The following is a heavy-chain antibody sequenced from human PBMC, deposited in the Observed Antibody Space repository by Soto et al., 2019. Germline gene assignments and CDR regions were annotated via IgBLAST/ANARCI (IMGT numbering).Heavy chain of an antibody. Sequence: EVQLVESGGALVQPGGSLRLSCAASGFTFSNYAMNWVRQAPGKGLEWVSYISTGDSPIYYADSVKGRFTISRDNAKKSLYLQMIRLSAEDTAVYYCATVCRFCSGSNSLYWGRGTLVTVSS. CDR2: ISTGDSPI. D-gene: IGHD2-15*01. CDR1: GFTFSNYA. V-gene: IGHV3-48*01. J-gene: IGHJ4*02. CDR3: ATVCRFCSGSNSLY.